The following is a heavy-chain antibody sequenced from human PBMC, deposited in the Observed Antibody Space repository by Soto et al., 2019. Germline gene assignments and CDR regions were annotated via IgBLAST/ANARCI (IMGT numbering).Heavy chain of an antibody. CDR3: ARDSTYDSSGPHAGLLDY. J-gene: IGHJ4*02. CDR2: INPSGGST. D-gene: IGHD3-22*01. CDR1: GYTFTSYY. Sequence: GASVKVSCKASGYTFTSYYMHWVRQAPGQGLEWMGIINPSGGSTSYAQKFQGRVTMTRDTSTSTVYMELSSLRSEDTAVYYCARDSTYDSSGPHAGLLDYWGQGTLVTVSS. V-gene: IGHV1-46*01.